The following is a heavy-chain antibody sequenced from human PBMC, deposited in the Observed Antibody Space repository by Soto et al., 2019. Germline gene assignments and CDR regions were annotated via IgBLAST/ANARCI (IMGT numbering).Heavy chain of an antibody. J-gene: IGHJ2*01. V-gene: IGHV1-3*05. CDR1: GYTFTSYA. Sequence: QVQLVQSGAEEKKPGASVKVSCKASGYTFTSYAMHWVRQAPGQRLEWMGWFNAGNGNTKYSQKFQGRVTITRDTSACTTYRELSSLRSEVTAVYYCARAPSWWYFDLWGRGTLVTVPS. CDR2: FNAGNGNT. CDR3: ARAPSWWYFDL.